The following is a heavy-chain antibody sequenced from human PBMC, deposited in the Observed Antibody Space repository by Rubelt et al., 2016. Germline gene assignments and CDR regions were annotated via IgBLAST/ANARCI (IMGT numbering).Heavy chain of an antibody. CDR1: GGSLSGYH. Sequence: QVQLQQWGAGLLKPSETLSLTCAVDGGSLSGYHWNWIRQPPGKGLEWIGEINHGGTTNYNPSLKSRVTISVDKSKNQLSLERAPVTDADTAVYYCAGGFGMITFGGVIAHPNLDYWGQGTLITVSS. V-gene: IGHV4-34*01. D-gene: IGHD3-16*02. CDR3: AGGFGMITFGGVIAHPNLDY. J-gene: IGHJ4*02. CDR2: INHGGTT.